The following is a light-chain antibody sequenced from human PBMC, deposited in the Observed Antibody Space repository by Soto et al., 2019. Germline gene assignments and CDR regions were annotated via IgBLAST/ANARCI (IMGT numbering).Light chain of an antibody. J-gene: IGKJ4*01. CDR2: AAS. Sequence: DIQLTQSPSFLSASVGDRVTITCRANQGISSYLAWYQVKPGRAPKLLIYAASTLQSGVPSRFSGSGSGTEFTLTISSLQPEDFATYYCLQDNSYPLTFGGGTKVEIK. CDR1: QGISSY. V-gene: IGKV1-9*01. CDR3: LQDNSYPLT.